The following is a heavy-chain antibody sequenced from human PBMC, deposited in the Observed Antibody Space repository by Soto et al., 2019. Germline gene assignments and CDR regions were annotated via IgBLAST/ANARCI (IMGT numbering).Heavy chain of an antibody. J-gene: IGHJ6*02. CDR2: INWNSRSV. Sequence: GGSVRLSCEVSGFNFGDYGIHWVRQRPGKGLEWVSGINWNSRSVAYADSVKGRLTIPRDNAKNSLYLQMNSLGVEDTAFYYCAKDSFYRGDYFYALDVWGQGTTVTVSS. V-gene: IGHV3-9*01. CDR1: GFNFGDYG. CDR3: AKDSFYRGDYFYALDV. D-gene: IGHD4-17*01.